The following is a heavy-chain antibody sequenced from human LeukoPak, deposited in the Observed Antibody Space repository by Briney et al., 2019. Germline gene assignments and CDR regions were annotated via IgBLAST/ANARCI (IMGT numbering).Heavy chain of an antibody. CDR1: GYRFSSSG. J-gene: IGHJ3*02. Sequence: GASVKVSCEASGYRFSSSGITWVRQAPGQGLEWMGWISTVNTNNNYAQKFQGRVILTADTSTNTAHMELRSLRSDDTAVYYCARVRDSANWWGAFDIWGQGTMVTVSS. CDR2: ISTVNTNN. V-gene: IGHV1-18*01. D-gene: IGHD2-8*02. CDR3: ARVRDSANWWGAFDI.